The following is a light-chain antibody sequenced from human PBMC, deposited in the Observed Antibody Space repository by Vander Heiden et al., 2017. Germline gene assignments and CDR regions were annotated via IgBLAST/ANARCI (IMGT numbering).Light chain of an antibody. CDR1: QSVLSSFNSKNH. V-gene: IGKV4-1*01. CDR2: WAS. CDR3: EQHSTKT. J-gene: IGKJ1*01. Sequence: DIVLTLSPDSLAVALGAMATINGKSSQSVLSSFNSKNHLAWFRQKPRQPPELLIYWASTRESGVPDRFSGSGSGTDFTLTISNMQAEDVAVYYCEQHSTKTFGQGTKVEIK.